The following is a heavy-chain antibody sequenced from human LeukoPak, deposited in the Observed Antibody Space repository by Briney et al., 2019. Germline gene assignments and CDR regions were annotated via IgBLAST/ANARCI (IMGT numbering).Heavy chain of an antibody. D-gene: IGHD4-23*01. CDR1: GFTVSSNY. Sequence: GGSLRLSCAASGFTVSSNYMSWVRQAPGKGLEWVSVIYSGGSTYYADSVKGRFTISRDNSKNTLYLQMNSLRAEDTAVYYCARDMSTVVTPGVDYWGQGTLVTVSS. CDR3: ARDMSTVVTPGVDY. V-gene: IGHV3-66*01. CDR2: IYSGGST. J-gene: IGHJ4*02.